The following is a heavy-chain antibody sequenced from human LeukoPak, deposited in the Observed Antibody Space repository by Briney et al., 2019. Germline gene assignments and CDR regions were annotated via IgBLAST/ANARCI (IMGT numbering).Heavy chain of an antibody. J-gene: IGHJ3*02. CDR2: INPNSGGT. V-gene: IGHV1-2*02. Sequence: PGGSLRLSCAASGFTFSSYGMHWVRQAPGQGLEWMGWINPNSGGTNYAQKFQGRVTMTRDTSISTAYMELSRLRSDDTAVYYCARDQSSSWKRDAFDIWGQGTMVTVSS. CDR3: ARDQSSSWKRDAFDI. CDR1: GFTFSSYG. D-gene: IGHD6-13*01.